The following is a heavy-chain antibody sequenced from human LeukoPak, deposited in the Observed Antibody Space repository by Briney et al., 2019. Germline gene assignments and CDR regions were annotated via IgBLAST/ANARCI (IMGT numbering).Heavy chain of an antibody. CDR2: INPNSGGT. CDR1: GYTFTGYY. CDR3: ARDSYDFWSGYTVSY. Sequence: GASVKVSCKASGYTFTGYYMHWVRQAPGQGLEWMGWINPNSGGTNYAQKFQGRVTMTRDTSISTAYMELSRLRSDDTAVYYCARDSYDFWSGYTVSYWGQGTLVTVSP. J-gene: IGHJ4*02. D-gene: IGHD3-3*01. V-gene: IGHV1-2*02.